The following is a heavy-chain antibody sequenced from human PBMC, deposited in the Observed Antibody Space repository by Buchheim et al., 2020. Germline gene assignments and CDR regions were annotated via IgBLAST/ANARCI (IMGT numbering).Heavy chain of an antibody. CDR3: TRDRGWQQFDY. J-gene: IGHJ4*02. D-gene: IGHD5-24*01. CDR1: GFTFSDSW. V-gene: IGHV3-7*04. CDR2: VNQDGSET. Sequence: EVQLVESGGGLVQTGGSLRLSCAASGFTFSDSWMTWVRQAPGKGLERVANVNQDGSETYYVDSVKGRFTISRDNAKNSLYLQMNSQRAEDTAVYYCTRDRGWQQFDYWGQGTL.